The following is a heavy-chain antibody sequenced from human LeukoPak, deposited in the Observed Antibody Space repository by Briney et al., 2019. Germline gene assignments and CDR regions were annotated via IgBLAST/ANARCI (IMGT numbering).Heavy chain of an antibody. D-gene: IGHD5-18*01. V-gene: IGHV1-69*13. CDR2: IIPIFGTA. CDR1: GGTFSSYA. Sequence: SVKVSCKASGGTFSSYAISWVRQAPGQGLEWMGGIIPIFGTANYAQKFQGRVTITADESTSTAYMELSSLRSEDTAVYYCARDTAKVTYYYGMDVWGQGTTVTVSS. CDR3: ARDTAKVTYYYGMDV. J-gene: IGHJ6*02.